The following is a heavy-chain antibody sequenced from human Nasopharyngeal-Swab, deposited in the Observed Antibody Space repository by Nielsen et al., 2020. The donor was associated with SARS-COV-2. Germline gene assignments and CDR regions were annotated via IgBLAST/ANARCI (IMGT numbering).Heavy chain of an antibody. D-gene: IGHD6-6*01. CDR2: INHSGST. V-gene: IGHV4-34*01. CDR3: ARATGRGRSSSGGWRFNY. Sequence: WIRQSPGQGLEWIGEINHSGSTNYNPSLKSRVTTSVDTSKNQFSLKLSSVTAADTAVYYCARATGRGRSSSGGWRFNYWGQGTLVTVSS. J-gene: IGHJ4*02.